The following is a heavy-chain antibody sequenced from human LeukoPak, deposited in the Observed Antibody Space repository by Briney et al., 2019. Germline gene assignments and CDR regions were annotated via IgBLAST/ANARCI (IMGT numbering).Heavy chain of an antibody. CDR1: GVSISSYY. CDR2: ISNSGST. V-gene: IGHV4-59*01. Sequence: SETLSLTCTVSGVSISSYYWSWIRQPPGKGLEWIGYISNSGSTNYNPSLKSRVTISVDTSKNQFSLKLSSVTAADTAVYYCARNPEDYGSGSYYTNWFDPWGQGTLVTVSS. J-gene: IGHJ5*02. D-gene: IGHD3-10*01. CDR3: ARNPEDYGSGSYYTNWFDP.